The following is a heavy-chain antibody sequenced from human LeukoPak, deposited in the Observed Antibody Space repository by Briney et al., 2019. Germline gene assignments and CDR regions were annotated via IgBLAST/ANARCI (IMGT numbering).Heavy chain of an antibody. CDR3: ARDIPDYSNYVRVPSYYYYYMDV. Sequence: GGSLRLSCAASGFTFSSYWMSWVRQAPGKGLEWVANIKQDGSEKYYVDSVKGRFTISRDNAKNSLYLQMNSLRAEDAAVYYCARDIPDYSNYVRVPSYYYYYMDVWGKGTTVTVSS. CDR2: IKQDGSEK. V-gene: IGHV3-7*01. J-gene: IGHJ6*03. D-gene: IGHD4-11*01. CDR1: GFTFSSYW.